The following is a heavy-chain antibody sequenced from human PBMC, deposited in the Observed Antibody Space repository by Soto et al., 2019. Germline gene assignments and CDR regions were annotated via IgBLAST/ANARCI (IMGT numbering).Heavy chain of an antibody. Sequence: GGSLRLSCAASGFTFSSYAMSWVRQAPGKGLEWVSAISGSGGSTYYADSVKGRFTIPRDNSKNTLYLQMNSLRAEDTAVYYCAKDRDYEHDCSSTSCYVPVDYWGQGTLVTVSS. CDR1: GFTFSSYA. CDR2: ISGSGGST. V-gene: IGHV3-23*01. CDR3: AKDRDYEHDCSSTSCYVPVDY. D-gene: IGHD2-2*01. J-gene: IGHJ4*02.